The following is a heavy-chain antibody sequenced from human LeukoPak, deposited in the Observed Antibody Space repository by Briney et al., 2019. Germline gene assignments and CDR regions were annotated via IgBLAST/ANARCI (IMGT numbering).Heavy chain of an antibody. V-gene: IGHV4-59*12. Sequence: SETLSLTCTVSGGSISSFYWSWIRQPPGKELEWLGYIYYSGSTNYSPSLKSRVTISVDTSKNQFSLKLSSVTAADTAVYYCASRDTATGLDWGQGTLVTVSS. CDR2: IYYSGST. CDR1: GGSISSFY. CDR3: ASRDTATGLD. J-gene: IGHJ4*02. D-gene: IGHD5-18*01.